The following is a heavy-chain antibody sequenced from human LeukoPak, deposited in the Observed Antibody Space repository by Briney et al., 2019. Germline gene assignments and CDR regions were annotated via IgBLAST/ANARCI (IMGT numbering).Heavy chain of an antibody. CDR1: GFTFSSYG. J-gene: IGHJ4*02. CDR3: AKGAAAQGSFDY. CDR2: ISYDGSNK. Sequence: GGSLRLSCAASGFTFSSYGIHWVRQAPGKGLEWVALISYDGSNKYYVDSVKGRFTISRDNSKNTVFLQMNSLRAEDTAVYYCAKGAAAQGSFDYWGQGTLVTVSS. D-gene: IGHD2-2*01. V-gene: IGHV3-30*18.